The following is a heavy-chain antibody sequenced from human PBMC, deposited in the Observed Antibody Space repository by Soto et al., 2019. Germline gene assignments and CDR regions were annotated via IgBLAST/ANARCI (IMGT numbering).Heavy chain of an antibody. CDR3: EKVGDDYDFWSGPGEAFDI. Sequence: EVQLLESGGGLVQPGGSLRLYCAASGFTFSSYAMSWVRQAPGKGLEWVSAISGSGGSTYYADSVKGRFTISRDNSKNTLYLQMNSLRAEDTAVYYGEKVGDDYDFWSGPGEAFDIWGQGTMVTVSS. J-gene: IGHJ3*02. CDR1: GFTFSSYA. CDR2: ISGSGGST. V-gene: IGHV3-23*01. D-gene: IGHD3-3*01.